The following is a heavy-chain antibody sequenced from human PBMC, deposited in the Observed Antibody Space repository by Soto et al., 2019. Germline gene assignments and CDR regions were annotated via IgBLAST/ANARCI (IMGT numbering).Heavy chain of an antibody. CDR2: ISYDGSNK. J-gene: IGHJ6*02. V-gene: IGHV3-30*18. CDR1: GFTFSSYG. D-gene: IGHD2-15*01. CDR3: AKILNRSGGSCPRTYYYYYYGMDV. Sequence: GGSLRLSCAASGFTFSSYGMHWVRQAPGKGLEWVAVISYDGSNKYYADSVKGRFTISRDNSKNTLYLQMNSLRAEDTAVYYCAKILNRSGGSCPRTYYYYYYGMDVWGQGTTVTVSS.